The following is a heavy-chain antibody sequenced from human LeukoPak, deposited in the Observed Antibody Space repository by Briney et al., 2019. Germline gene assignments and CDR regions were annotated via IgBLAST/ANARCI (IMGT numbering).Heavy chain of an antibody. J-gene: IGHJ4*02. CDR2: ISHSGST. CDR1: GGSFSGYY. V-gene: IGHV4-34*01. D-gene: IGHD5-18*01. CDR3: AILTNGYGYFDY. Sequence: SETLSLTCAVYGGSFSGYYWSWIRQPPGRGLEWIGEISHSGSTNYNPSLESRVTISVDTSKNQFSLKLTSVTAADTAVYYCAILTNGYGYFDYWGQGTLVTVSS.